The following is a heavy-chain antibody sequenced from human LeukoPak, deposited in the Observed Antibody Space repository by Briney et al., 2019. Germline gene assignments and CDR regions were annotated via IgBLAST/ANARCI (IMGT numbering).Heavy chain of an antibody. CDR1: GDSVSSGTYY. CDR3: ARASSGRNYYYNDMDV. CDR2: IYYSGST. D-gene: IGHD6-6*01. V-gene: IGHV4-61*01. J-gene: IGHJ6*02. Sequence: PSETLSLTCTVSGDSVSSGTYYWRWIRQPPGKGLEWIGYIYYSGSTNYNPSLKSRVTISIDTSKNQFSLKLSSVTAADTAVYYCARASSGRNYYYNDMDVWGQGTTVTVSS.